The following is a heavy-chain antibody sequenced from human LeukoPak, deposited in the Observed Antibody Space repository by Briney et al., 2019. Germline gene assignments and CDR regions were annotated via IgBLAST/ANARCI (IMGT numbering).Heavy chain of an antibody. CDR3: ARELVDYSSRTFDY. CDR2: INPNSGGT. Sequence: ASVKVSCKASGYTFTGYYMHWVRQAPGQGLEWMGWINPNSGGTNYAQKFQGRVTMTRDTSISTAYMELSRLRSDDTAVYYCARELVDYSSRTFDYWGQGTLVTVSS. D-gene: IGHD1-26*01. J-gene: IGHJ4*02. V-gene: IGHV1-2*02. CDR1: GYTFTGYY.